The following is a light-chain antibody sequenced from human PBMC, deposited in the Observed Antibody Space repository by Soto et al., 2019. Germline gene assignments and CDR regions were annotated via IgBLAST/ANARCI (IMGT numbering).Light chain of an antibody. V-gene: IGLV2-14*04. CDR2: GVS. CDR3: ISYTSSSTYV. Sequence: GNRSNNGSYNYVSWYQQHPGKAPKLMIYGVSNRPSGVSDRFSGSKSGNTASLTTSGLQAEDEADCYCISYTSSSTYVFGTGPKVPAL. CDR1: RSNNGSYNY. J-gene: IGLJ1*01.